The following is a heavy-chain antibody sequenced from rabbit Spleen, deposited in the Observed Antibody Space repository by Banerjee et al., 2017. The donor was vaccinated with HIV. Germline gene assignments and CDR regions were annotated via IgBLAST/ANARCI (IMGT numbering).Heavy chain of an antibody. V-gene: IGHV1S43*01. D-gene: IGHD1-1*01. Sequence: QEQLVESGGGLVQPEGSLTLTCTASGFSFSSGYDMCWVRQAPGKGLEWIGCIYTTSGNTWYATWVNGRFTITRSTSLNTVTLQMTSLTAADTATYFCARDVDSGASGRTGGMDLWGQGTLVTVS. CDR3: ARDVDSGASGRTGGMDL. CDR1: GFSFSSGYD. J-gene: IGHJ6*01. CDR2: IYTTSGNT.